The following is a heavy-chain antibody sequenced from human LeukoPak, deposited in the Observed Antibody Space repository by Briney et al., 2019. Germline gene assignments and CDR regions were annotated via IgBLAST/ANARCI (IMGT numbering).Heavy chain of an antibody. CDR1: GGSLCGYY. J-gene: IGHJ4*02. CDR3: ARGRISQWLVRFDY. Sequence: PSETLSLTCAVYGGSLCGYYWSWIRQPPGKGLEWIGEINHSGSTNYSPSLKSRVTISVDTSKNQFSLKLSSVTAADTAVYYCARGRISQWLVRFDYWGQGTLVTVSS. CDR2: INHSGST. D-gene: IGHD6-19*01. V-gene: IGHV4-34*01.